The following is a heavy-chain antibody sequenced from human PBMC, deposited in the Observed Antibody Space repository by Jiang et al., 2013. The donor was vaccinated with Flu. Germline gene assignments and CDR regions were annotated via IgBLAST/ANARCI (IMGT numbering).Heavy chain of an antibody. Sequence: LEWMGIINPSGGSTSYAQKFQGRVTMTRDTSTSTVYMELSSLRSEDTAVYYCARATPTGDEGNFDYWGQGTLVTVSS. CDR2: INPSGGST. V-gene: IGHV1-46*01. D-gene: IGHD7-27*01. CDR3: ARATPTGDEGNFDY. J-gene: IGHJ4*02.